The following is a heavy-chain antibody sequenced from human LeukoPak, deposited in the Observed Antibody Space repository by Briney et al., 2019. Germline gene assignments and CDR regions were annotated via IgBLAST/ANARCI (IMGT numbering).Heavy chain of an antibody. D-gene: IGHD3-10*01. J-gene: IGHJ5*02. CDR1: GFTFTSSA. Sequence: SVKVSCKASGFTFTSSAMQWVRQARGQRLEWIGWIVVGSGNTNYAQKFQERVTITRDMSTSTAYMELSRLRSDDTAVYYCARDSDRSFDPWGQGTLVTVSS. V-gene: IGHV1-58*02. CDR2: IVVGSGNT. CDR3: ARDSDRSFDP.